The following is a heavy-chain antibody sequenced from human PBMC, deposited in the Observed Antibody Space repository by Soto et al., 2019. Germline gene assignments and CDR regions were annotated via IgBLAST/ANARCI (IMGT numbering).Heavy chain of an antibody. Sequence: LRLSCAASGFTFSSYAMSWVRQAPGKGLEWVSAISGSGGSTYYADSVKGRFTISRDNSKNTLYLQMNSLRAEDTAVYYCAKDHCSGGSCYSAEGYYYYGMDVWGQGTTVTVSS. D-gene: IGHD2-15*01. J-gene: IGHJ6*02. V-gene: IGHV3-23*01. CDR3: AKDHCSGGSCYSAEGYYYYGMDV. CDR1: GFTFSSYA. CDR2: ISGSGGST.